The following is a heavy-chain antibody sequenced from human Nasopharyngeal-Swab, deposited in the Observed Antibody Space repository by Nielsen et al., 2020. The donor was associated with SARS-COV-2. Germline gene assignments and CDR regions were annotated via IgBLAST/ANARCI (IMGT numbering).Heavy chain of an antibody. CDR2: IIHSGST. CDR1: GGSFSGYS. V-gene: IGHV4-34*12. CDR3: ARISGWYWLDP. D-gene: IGHD6-19*01. Sequence: SETLSLTCAVYGGSFSGYSWIWVRQPPGKGLEWIRQIIHSGSTNYNPSLKSRVTISADTSKNQLSLKVNSVTAADTAVYYCARISGWYWLDPWGQGTLVTVSS. J-gene: IGHJ5*02.